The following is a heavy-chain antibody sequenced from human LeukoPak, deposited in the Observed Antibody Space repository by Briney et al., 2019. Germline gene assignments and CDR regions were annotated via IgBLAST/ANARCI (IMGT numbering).Heavy chain of an antibody. D-gene: IGHD6-6*01. V-gene: IGHV3-53*01. CDR3: GRGEPTRPAPFDF. J-gene: IGHJ4*02. CDR2: IYSCGST. CDR1: GFTVNSHY. Sequence: GGSLRLSCAASGFTVNSHYMNWVRRTPGKGLEWVSIIYSCGSTNYADSVKGRFTISRDNSKNTLYLQMNSLRAEDTAVYYCGRGEPTRPAPFDFRGQGTLVNVSS.